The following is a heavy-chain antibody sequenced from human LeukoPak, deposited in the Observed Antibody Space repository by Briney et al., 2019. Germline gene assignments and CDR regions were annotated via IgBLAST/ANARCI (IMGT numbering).Heavy chain of an antibody. CDR2: MNNGPGAT. D-gene: IGHD5-12*01. J-gene: IGHJ6*02. V-gene: IGHV3-23*01. CDR3: AKTHYDLLDV. CDR1: GFSFSTSP. Sequence: GGSLRLSCAASGFSFSTSPTSWVRQPPGKGLEWVSAMNNGPGATFYRDSVRGRFTISRDDSKSTQYLQMNSLRAEDTGTYYCAKTHYDLLDVWGQGTTVTVSS.